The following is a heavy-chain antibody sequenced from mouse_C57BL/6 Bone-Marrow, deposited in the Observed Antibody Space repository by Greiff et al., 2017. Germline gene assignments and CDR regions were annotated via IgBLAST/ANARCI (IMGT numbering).Heavy chain of an antibody. CDR3: ARSYYSNSWFAY. CDR2: IYPRSGNT. D-gene: IGHD2-5*01. CDR1: GYTFTSYG. V-gene: IGHV1-81*01. J-gene: IGHJ3*01. Sequence: LVESGAELARPGASVKLSCKASGYTFTSYGISWVKQRTGQGLEWIGEIYPRSGNTYYNEKFKGKATLTADKSSSTAYMELRSLTSEDSAVYFCARSYYSNSWFAYWGQGTLVTVSA.